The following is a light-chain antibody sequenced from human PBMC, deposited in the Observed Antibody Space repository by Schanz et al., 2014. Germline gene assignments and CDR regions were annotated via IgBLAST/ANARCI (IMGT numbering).Light chain of an antibody. Sequence: QSALTQPASVSGSPGQSITISCTGTSSDVGSYNLVSWYQQHPGKAPKLMIYDVSNRPSGVSNRISGSKSGNTASLTISGLQAEDEADYYCSSYTTSRTWVFGGGTKLTVL. V-gene: IGLV2-14*02. CDR2: DVS. CDR1: SSDVGSYNL. J-gene: IGLJ3*02. CDR3: SSYTTSRTWV.